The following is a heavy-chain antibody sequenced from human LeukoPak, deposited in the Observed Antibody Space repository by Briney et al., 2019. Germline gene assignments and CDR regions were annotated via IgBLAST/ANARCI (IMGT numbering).Heavy chain of an antibody. CDR2: IKPDGSAE. Sequence: GGSLRLSCATSGFTFSSNWMSWVRHAPGRGLEWVANIKPDGSAEYYAASVKGRFTVSRDNAKNSLFLQMNSLRVEDTAVYYCARANNSSCHNWGQGTLVTVSS. CDR1: GFTFSSNW. CDR3: ARANNSSCHN. J-gene: IGHJ4*02. D-gene: IGHD6-13*01. V-gene: IGHV3-7*01.